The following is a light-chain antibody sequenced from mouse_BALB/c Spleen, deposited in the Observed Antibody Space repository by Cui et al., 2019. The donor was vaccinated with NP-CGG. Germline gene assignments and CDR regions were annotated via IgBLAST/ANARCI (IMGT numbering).Light chain of an antibody. V-gene: IGLV1*01. CDR3: ALWYSNHWV. J-gene: IGLJ1*01. CDR1: TGAVTTSNY. CDR2: GTN. Sequence: QALLSQESALTTSPGETVTLTCRSSTGAVTTSNYANWVQEKPDHLFTGLIGGTNNRAPGVPARFSGSLIGDKAALIITGAQTEDEAIYFCALWYSNHWVFGGGTKLTVL.